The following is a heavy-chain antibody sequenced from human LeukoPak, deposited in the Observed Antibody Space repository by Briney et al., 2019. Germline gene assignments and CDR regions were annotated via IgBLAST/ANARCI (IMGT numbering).Heavy chain of an antibody. CDR2: IRSEADGGTL. D-gene: IGHD4-23*01. Sequence: GGSLRLSCAASGFSLINAWMSWVRQAPGKGLEWVGRIRSEADGGTLGYAALVKGRFTISRDASKNTLYLQMNSLKTEDTAVYYCTTVIMGTPKDDYWGQGTLVTVSS. J-gene: IGHJ4*02. V-gene: IGHV3-15*01. CDR1: GFSLINAW. CDR3: TTVIMGTPKDDY.